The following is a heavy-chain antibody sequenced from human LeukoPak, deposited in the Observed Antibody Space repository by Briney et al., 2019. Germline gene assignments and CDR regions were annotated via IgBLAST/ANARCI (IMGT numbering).Heavy chain of an antibody. V-gene: IGHV1-3*01. D-gene: IGHD2-15*01. CDR2: INAGNGNT. Sequence: RASVKVSFKASGYTFSSYAMHWVRQAPGQRLEWMGWINAGNGNTKYSQKFQDRITFTSDTSASTAYMELSSLRSEDTAVYYCAIHCSGGSCSRSYYFDYWGQGTLVTVSS. CDR3: AIHCSGGSCSRSYYFDY. CDR1: GYTFSSYA. J-gene: IGHJ4*02.